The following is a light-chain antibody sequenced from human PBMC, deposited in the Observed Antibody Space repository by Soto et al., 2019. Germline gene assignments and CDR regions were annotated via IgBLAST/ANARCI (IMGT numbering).Light chain of an antibody. Sequence: QSALTQPPSASGSPGQSVTISCTGTSSDVGGYNFVSWYQQHPGKAPAVLIYEVSERPSGVPDRFSGSKSGNTASLTVSGLQAEDEADYYCSSSAGTNNLVFGTGTKVTVL. J-gene: IGLJ1*01. V-gene: IGLV2-8*01. CDR1: SSDVGGYNF. CDR3: SSSAGTNNLV. CDR2: EVS.